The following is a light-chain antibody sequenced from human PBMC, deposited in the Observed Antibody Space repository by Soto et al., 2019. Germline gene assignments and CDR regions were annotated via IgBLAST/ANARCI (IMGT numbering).Light chain of an antibody. J-gene: IGLJ1*01. CDR3: SSYTGSDTRYV. CDR1: SSDVGGYNY. CDR2: GVS. V-gene: IGLV2-14*01. Sequence: QSALTQPASVSGSPGQSITISCTGTSSDVGGYNYVSWYQQHPGKAPQLMIFGVSNRPSGVSSRFSGSKSDNTASLTISGLQAEDEADYYCSSYTGSDTRYVFGHGTKLTVL.